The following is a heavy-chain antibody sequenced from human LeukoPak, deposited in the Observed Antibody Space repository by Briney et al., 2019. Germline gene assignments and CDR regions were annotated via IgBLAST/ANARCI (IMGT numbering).Heavy chain of an antibody. J-gene: IGHJ3*02. D-gene: IGHD3-9*01. Sequence: GGSLRLSCAASGFTVSSNYMSWVRQAPGKGLEWVSVIYSGGSTYYADSVKGRFTISRDNSKNTLYLQMNSLRAEDTAVYYCARDPPDYDILTGPIWGQGTMVTVSS. CDR2: IYSGGST. CDR1: GFTVSSNY. V-gene: IGHV3-53*01. CDR3: ARDPPDYDILTGPI.